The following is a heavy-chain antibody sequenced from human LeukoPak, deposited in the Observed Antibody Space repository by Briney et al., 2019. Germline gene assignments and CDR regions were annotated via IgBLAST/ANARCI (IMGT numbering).Heavy chain of an antibody. J-gene: IGHJ4*02. CDR1: GGSISSGGYS. Sequence: SETLSLTCAVSGGSISSGGYSWSWIRQPPGKGLEWIGYIYHSGSTYYNPSLKSRVTISVDRSKNQFSLKLSSVTAADTAVYYCAPGWLHSKSPTRDYWGQGTLVTVSS. V-gene: IGHV4-30-2*01. CDR3: APGWLHSKSPTRDY. CDR2: IYHSGST. D-gene: IGHD5-24*01.